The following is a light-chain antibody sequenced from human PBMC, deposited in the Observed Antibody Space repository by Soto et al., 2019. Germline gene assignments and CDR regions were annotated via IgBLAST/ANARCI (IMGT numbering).Light chain of an antibody. CDR1: QSVSSNY. Sequence: EIVLTQSPGTLSLSPGDRATLSCRASQSVSSNYLAWYQQKPGQAPRLLIYGASSRATGIPDRFSGSGSGTDFTLTISRLEPEDFAVYYGQQYDTSPPLTFGGGTKVEV. J-gene: IGKJ4*01. V-gene: IGKV3-20*01. CDR3: QQYDTSPPLT. CDR2: GAS.